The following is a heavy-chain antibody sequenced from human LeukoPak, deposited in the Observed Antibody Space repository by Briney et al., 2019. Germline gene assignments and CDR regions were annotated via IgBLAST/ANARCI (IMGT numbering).Heavy chain of an antibody. D-gene: IGHD1-26*01. Sequence: GGSLRLSCAASGFTFSSYSMNWVRQAPGKGLEWVSSISSSSSYIYYADSVKGRFTISRDNAKNSLYLQMNSLRAEDTAVYYCARAPYSGRYYAPLDYWGQGTLVTVSS. CDR3: ARAPYSGRYYAPLDY. CDR1: GFTFSSYS. CDR2: ISSSSSYI. J-gene: IGHJ4*02. V-gene: IGHV3-21*01.